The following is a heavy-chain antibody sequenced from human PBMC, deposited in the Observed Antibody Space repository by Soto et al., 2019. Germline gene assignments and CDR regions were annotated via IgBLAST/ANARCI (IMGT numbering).Heavy chain of an antibody. J-gene: IGHJ4*02. Sequence: QVQLQESGPGLVKPSQTLSLTCTVSGASVSSGDYYWSCIRQPPGKGLEWIGYIYSSGGSYYNPSLKGRLTISIDTSKNQFSLKLNSVTVADTVIYYCVATVTTDDYWGRGTLVTVSS. CDR3: VATVTTDDY. CDR1: GASVSSGDYY. D-gene: IGHD6-13*01. CDR2: IYSSGGS. V-gene: IGHV4-30-4*01.